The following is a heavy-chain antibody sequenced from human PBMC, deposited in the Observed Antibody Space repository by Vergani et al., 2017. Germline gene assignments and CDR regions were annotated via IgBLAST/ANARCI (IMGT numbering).Heavy chain of an antibody. CDR3: AGEGSYYYDSSDPL. CDR1: GGSISSYY. V-gene: IGHV4-59*01. Sequence: QVQLQESGPGLVKPSETLSLTCTVSGGSISSYYWSWIRQPPGKGLEWIGYIYYSGSTKYNHSLKSRVIISVDTSKNQFPLKLSSVTAADTAVYYCAGEGSYYYDSSDPLWGQGTLVTVSS. D-gene: IGHD3-22*01. CDR2: IYYSGST. J-gene: IGHJ4*02.